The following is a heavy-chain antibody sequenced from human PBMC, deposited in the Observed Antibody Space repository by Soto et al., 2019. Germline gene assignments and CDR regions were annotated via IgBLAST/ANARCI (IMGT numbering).Heavy chain of an antibody. CDR3: ARALLPADFWSGKWFDP. Sequence: SETLSLTCAVSGYSISSGYYWGWIRQPPGKGPEWIGSIYHSGSTYYNPSLKSRVTISVDTSKNQFSLKLSSVTAADTAVYYCARALLPADFWSGKWFDPWGQGTLVTVS. V-gene: IGHV4-38-2*01. D-gene: IGHD3-3*01. CDR2: IYHSGST. CDR1: GYSISSGYY. J-gene: IGHJ5*02.